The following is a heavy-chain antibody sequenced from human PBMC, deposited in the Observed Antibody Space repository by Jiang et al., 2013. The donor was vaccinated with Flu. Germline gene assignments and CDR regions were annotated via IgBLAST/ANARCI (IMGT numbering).Heavy chain of an antibody. V-gene: IGHV1-69*04. CDR2: IIPILNIA. J-gene: IGHJ4*02. CDR1: GGTLYNYA. Sequence: KASGGTLYNYAISWVRQAPGQGLEWMGRIIPILNIANYAQKFQGRVTITADKSTSTAYMELSSLRSEDAAVYYCARDPDNAFDYWGQGTLVTVSS. CDR3: ARDPDNAFDY. D-gene: IGHD1-1*01.